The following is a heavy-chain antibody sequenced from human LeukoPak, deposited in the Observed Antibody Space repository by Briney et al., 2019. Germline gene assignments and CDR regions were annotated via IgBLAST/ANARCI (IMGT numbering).Heavy chain of an antibody. V-gene: IGHV3-33*01. D-gene: IGHD2-15*01. CDR1: GFTFSSYG. CDR2: IWYDGSNK. Sequence: GGSLRLSCAAYGFTFSSYGMHWVRQAPGKGLEWVAVIWYDGSNKYYPDSLKGRFTNSRDNSKNTLYLQMNSLIAEDTAVYYCARDGCSGVRRYGGNWFDPWGQGTLVTVSS. CDR3: ARDGCSGVRRYGGNWFDP. J-gene: IGHJ5*02.